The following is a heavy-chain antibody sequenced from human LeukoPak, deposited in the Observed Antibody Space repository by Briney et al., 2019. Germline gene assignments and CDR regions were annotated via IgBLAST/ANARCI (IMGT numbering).Heavy chain of an antibody. D-gene: IGHD4-17*01. J-gene: IGHJ5*02. Sequence: GGSLRLSCAASGFTFSSYEMNWVRQAPGKGLEWVSYISSSGSTIYYADSVKGRFTISRDNAKNSLYLQMNSLRAEDTAVYYCATGTTVTTSXXDPXXXGTXVTVSS. V-gene: IGHV3-48*03. CDR1: GFTFSSYE. CDR3: ATGTTVTTSXXDP. CDR2: ISSSGSTI.